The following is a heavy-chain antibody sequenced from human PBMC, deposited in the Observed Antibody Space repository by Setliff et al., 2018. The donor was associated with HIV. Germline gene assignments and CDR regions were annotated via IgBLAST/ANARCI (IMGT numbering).Heavy chain of an antibody. CDR3: ASPASGGSSGQYHY. D-gene: IGHD6-19*01. CDR2: IYSSGST. CDR1: GVSIINYY. Sequence: SETLSLTCTVSGVSIINYYWSWIRQPAGKGPEWIGRIYSSGSTNYNPSLKSRVTMSIDTSTNRFSLKLSSVTAADTAVYYCASPASGGSSGQYHYWGQGTLVTVSS. V-gene: IGHV4-4*07. J-gene: IGHJ4*02.